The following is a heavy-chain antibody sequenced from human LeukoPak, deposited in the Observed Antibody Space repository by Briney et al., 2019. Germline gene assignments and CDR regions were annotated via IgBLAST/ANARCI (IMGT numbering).Heavy chain of an antibody. CDR1: GFTFSSYS. J-gene: IGHJ6*03. Sequence: PGGSLRLSCAASGFTFSSYSMNWVRQAPGKGLEWVSSISSSSSYIYYADSVKGRFTISRDNAKNSLYLQMNSLRAEDTAVYYCARDPAVGATTPYYYYYYMDVWGKGTTVTVSS. V-gene: IGHV3-21*01. CDR3: ARDPAVGATTPYYYYYYMDV. CDR2: ISSSSSYI. D-gene: IGHD1-26*01.